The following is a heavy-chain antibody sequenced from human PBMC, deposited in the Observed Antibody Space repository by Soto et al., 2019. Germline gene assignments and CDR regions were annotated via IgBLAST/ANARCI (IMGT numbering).Heavy chain of an antibody. CDR2: IYYSGST. D-gene: IGHD4-4*01. J-gene: IGHJ4*02. V-gene: IGHV4-39*01. Sequence: SETLSLTCTVSGGSISSSSYYWGWIRQPPGKGLEWIGSIYYSGSTYYNPSLKSRVTISVDTSKNQFSLKLSSVTAADTAVYYCARLVYINYVGYYFDYWGQGTLVTVSS. CDR3: ARLVYINYVGYYFDY. CDR1: GGSISSSSYY.